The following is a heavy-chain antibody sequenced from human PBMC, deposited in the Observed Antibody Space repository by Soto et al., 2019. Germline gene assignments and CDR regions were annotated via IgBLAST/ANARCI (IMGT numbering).Heavy chain of an antibody. CDR3: ASFYDFWRGYYTGNPTYNYRDV. D-gene: IGHD3-3*01. CDR1: GGSISSSSYY. CDR2: IYYSGST. Sequence: SETLSLTCTVSGGSISSSSYYWGWIRQPPGKGLEWIGSIYYSGSTYYNPSLKSRVTISVDTSKNQFSLKLNSVTAADTAVYYCASFYDFWRGYYTGNPTYNYRDVWGKGTRVTVSS. V-gene: IGHV4-39*01. J-gene: IGHJ6*03.